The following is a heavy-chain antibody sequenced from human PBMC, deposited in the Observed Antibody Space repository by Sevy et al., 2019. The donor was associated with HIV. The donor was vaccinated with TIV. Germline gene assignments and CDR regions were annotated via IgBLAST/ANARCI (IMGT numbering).Heavy chain of an antibody. D-gene: IGHD3-10*01. CDR2: IWFDGSKE. V-gene: IGHV3-33*01. CDR1: GFTFGTYG. CDR3: ARGFGDHYYFYGMDV. J-gene: IGHJ6*02. Sequence: GGSLRLSCTASGFTFGTYGMHWVRQAPGKGLEWVAVIWFDGSKEYYADSVKGRFTISRDNSKNALYLEMNSLRVEDTAVFYCARGFGDHYYFYGMDVWGQGTRVTVS.